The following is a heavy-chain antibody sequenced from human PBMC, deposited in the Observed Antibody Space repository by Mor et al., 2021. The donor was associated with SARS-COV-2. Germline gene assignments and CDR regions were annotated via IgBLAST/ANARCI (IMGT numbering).Heavy chain of an antibody. CDR2: IRYDGSDK. J-gene: IGHJ6*02. V-gene: IGHV3-30*02. CDR3: ARDAAYYTMDV. Sequence: FAFIRYDGSDKYYTDSVKGRFTISRDNSKNTLYLQMSSLRPEDTAVYFCARDAAYYTMDVWGQGTTVTVSS.